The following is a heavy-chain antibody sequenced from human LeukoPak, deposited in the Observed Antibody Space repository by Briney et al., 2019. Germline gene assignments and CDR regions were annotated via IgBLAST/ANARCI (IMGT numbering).Heavy chain of an antibody. J-gene: IGHJ4*02. CDR3: ARHEEWDPVDY. CDR2: IYYSGST. V-gene: IGHV4-59*05. D-gene: IGHD1-26*01. CDR1: GGSISSYY. Sequence: PSETLSLTCTVSGGSISSYYWSWIRQPPGKGLEWIGSIYYSGSTYYNPSLKSRVTISVDTSKNQFSLKLSSVTAADTAVYYCARHEEWDPVDYWGQGTLVTVSS.